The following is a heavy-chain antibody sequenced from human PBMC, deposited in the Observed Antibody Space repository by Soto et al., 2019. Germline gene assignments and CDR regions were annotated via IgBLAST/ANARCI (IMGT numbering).Heavy chain of an antibody. CDR2: IYYSGST. Sequence: SETLSLTCTVSGGSVSSYYWSWVRQSPGKGLEWIGYIYYSGSTKYKPSLKSRVTISVDTSKNQFSLKVNSATAADTAVYYCARYSYCSYGLYQYAYCGLGALVTV. D-gene: IGHD2-2*02. V-gene: IGHV4-59*08. CDR1: GGSVSSYY. J-gene: IGHJ4*01. CDR3: ARYSYCSYGLYQYAY.